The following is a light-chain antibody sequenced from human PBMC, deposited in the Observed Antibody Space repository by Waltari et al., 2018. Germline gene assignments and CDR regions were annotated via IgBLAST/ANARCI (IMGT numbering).Light chain of an antibody. Sequence: QSALTQPASVSGSPGQSITISCTGTSSDVGGYKFVSWYQQHPGKAPKVMIYDVSKRPSWVSDRFSGSKSGNTASLTVSGLQPEDEAHYYCSSYTTTYSYIFGTGTKVTVL. V-gene: IGLV2-14*03. CDR1: SSDVGGYKF. CDR3: SSYTTTYSYI. CDR2: DVS. J-gene: IGLJ1*01.